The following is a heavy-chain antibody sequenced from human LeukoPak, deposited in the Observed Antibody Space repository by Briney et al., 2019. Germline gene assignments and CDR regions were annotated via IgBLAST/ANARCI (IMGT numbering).Heavy chain of an antibody. V-gene: IGHV3-23*01. D-gene: IGHD3-22*01. Sequence: GGSLRLSCAASGFTFSSYAMSWVRQAPGKGLEWVSAISGSGGSTYYADSVKGRFTISRDNAKNSLYLQMNSLRAEDTAVYYCARAGYYDSSGYVVDYWGQGTLVTVSS. CDR3: ARAGYYDSSGYVVDY. CDR2: ISGSGGST. CDR1: GFTFSSYA. J-gene: IGHJ4*02.